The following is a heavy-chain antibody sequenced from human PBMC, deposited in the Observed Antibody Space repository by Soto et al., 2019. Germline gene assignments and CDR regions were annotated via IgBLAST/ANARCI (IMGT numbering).Heavy chain of an antibody. V-gene: IGHV3-48*03. CDR2: ISGSGVTI. Sequence: GGSLRLSCAASGFIFSDYEINWVRQAPGEGLEWVSYISGSGVTIYYADSVKGRFTISRYNAKNSLYLQMNSLGVEDTAVYYCARGPYRNTYNWFDSWGQGTLVTVSS. D-gene: IGHD5-12*01. J-gene: IGHJ5*02. CDR1: GFIFSDYE. CDR3: ARGPYRNTYNWFDS.